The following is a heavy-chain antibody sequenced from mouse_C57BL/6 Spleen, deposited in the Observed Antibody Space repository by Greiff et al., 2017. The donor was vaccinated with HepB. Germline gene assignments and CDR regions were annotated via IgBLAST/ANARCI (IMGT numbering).Heavy chain of an antibody. CDR2: IDPNSGGT. CDR3: ATPYDYDYYAMDY. V-gene: IGHV1-72*01. J-gene: IGHJ4*01. D-gene: IGHD2-4*01. Sequence: QVQLKQPGAELVKPGASVKLSCKASGYTFTSYWMHWVKQRPGRGLEWIGRIDPNSGGTKYNEKFKSKATLTVDKPSSTAYMQLSSLTSEDSAVYYCATPYDYDYYAMDYWGQGTSVTVSS. CDR1: GYTFTSYW.